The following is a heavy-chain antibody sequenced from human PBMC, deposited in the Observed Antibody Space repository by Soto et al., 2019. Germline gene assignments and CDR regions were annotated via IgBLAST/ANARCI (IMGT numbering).Heavy chain of an antibody. Sequence: SVKVSCKASGGTFSSYAISWVRQAPGQGLEWMGGIIPIFGTANYAQKFQGRVTITADESTSTAYMELSSLRSEDTAVYYCARGNLRVYCSGGSCYSSEHYYYGMDVWGQGTTITVSS. CDR1: GGTFSSYA. CDR2: IIPIFGTA. J-gene: IGHJ6*02. D-gene: IGHD2-15*01. CDR3: ARGNLRVYCSGGSCYSSEHYYYGMDV. V-gene: IGHV1-69*13.